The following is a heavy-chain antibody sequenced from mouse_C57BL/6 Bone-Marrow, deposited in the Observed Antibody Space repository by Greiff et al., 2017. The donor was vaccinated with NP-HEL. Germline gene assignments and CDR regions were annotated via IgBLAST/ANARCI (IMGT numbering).Heavy chain of an antibody. CDR3: GGGGNDAYYCGC. V-gene: IGHV5-17*01. Sequence: EVQLVESGGGLVKPGGSLKLSCAASGFTFSDYGMHWVRQAPEKGLEWVAYISSGSSTIYYADTVKGRFTISRDNATNTLFLQMTSLRSEDTAMYYCGGGGNDAYYCGCWGQGTTLTVAS. CDR1: GFTFSDYG. D-gene: IGHD2-12*01. CDR2: ISSGSSTI. J-gene: IGHJ2*01.